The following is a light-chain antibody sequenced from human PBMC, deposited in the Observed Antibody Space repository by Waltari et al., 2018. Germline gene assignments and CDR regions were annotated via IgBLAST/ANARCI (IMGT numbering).Light chain of an antibody. J-gene: IGKJ4*01. Sequence: GDRVTITCRASQGISNWLAWYQQKPGKAPKLLLYAASRLESGVPSRFSGSGSGTDYTLTITSLQPEDSATYYCQQYYSIALDFGGGTKVEIK. V-gene: IGKV1-NL1*01. CDR3: QQYYSIALD. CDR1: QGISNW. CDR2: AAS.